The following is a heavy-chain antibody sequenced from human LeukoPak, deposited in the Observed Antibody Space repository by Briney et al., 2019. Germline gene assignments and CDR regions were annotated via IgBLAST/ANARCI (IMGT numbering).Heavy chain of an antibody. CDR2: ISGSGGST. D-gene: IGHD4-23*01. V-gene: IGHV3-23*01. J-gene: IGHJ4*02. CDR3: ARGAHKRDDYGGFFDY. Sequence: GGSLRPSCAASGFTFSSYAMSWVRQAPGKGLEWVSAISGSGGSTYYADSVKGRFTISRDNSKNTLYVQMNSLRAEDTAVYYCARGAHKRDDYGGFFDYWGQGTLVTVSS. CDR1: GFTFSSYA.